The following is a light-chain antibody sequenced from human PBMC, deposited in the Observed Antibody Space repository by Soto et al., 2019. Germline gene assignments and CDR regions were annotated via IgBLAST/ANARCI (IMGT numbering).Light chain of an antibody. CDR2: DDS. Sequence: SYELTQPPSVSVAPGQTARITCGGNNIGSKSVHWYQQKPGQAPVLVVYDDSDRPSGIPERFSGSNSGNTATLTISRVEAADEDEYSCHVWDSSSDNYVFGTGTKVTVL. V-gene: IGLV3-21*02. CDR1: NIGSKS. CDR3: HVWDSSSDNYV. J-gene: IGLJ1*01.